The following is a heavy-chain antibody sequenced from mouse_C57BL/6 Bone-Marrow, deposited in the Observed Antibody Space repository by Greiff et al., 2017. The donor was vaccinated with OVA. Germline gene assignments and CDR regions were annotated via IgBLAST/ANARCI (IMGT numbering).Heavy chain of an antibody. Sequence: QVQLQQSGPGLVQPSQSLSITCTVSGFSLTSYGVHWVRQSPGKGLEWLGVIWSGGSTDYNAAFISRLSISKDNSKSQVFFKMNSLQADDTAIYYCARNCGLLRCYAMDYWGQGTSVTVSS. CDR3: ARNCGLLRCYAMDY. CDR1: GFSLTSYG. CDR2: IWSGGST. V-gene: IGHV2-2*01. D-gene: IGHD1-1*01. J-gene: IGHJ4*01.